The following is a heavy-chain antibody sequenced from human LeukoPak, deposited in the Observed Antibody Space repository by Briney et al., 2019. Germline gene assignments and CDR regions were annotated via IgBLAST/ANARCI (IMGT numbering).Heavy chain of an antibody. Sequence: EASVKVSCKASGYTFTGYYMHWVRQAPGQGLEWMGWINPNSGGTNYAQKFQGRVTMTRDTSISTAYMELSRLRSDDMAVYYCARHYGIVGATIDYWGQGTLVTVSS. CDR2: INPNSGGT. J-gene: IGHJ4*02. CDR1: GYTFTGYY. CDR3: ARHYGIVGATIDY. V-gene: IGHV1-2*02. D-gene: IGHD1-26*01.